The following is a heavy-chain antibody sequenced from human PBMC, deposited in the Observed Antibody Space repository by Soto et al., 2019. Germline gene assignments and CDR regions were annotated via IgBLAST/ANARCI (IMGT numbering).Heavy chain of an antibody. CDR2: IYYSGST. CDR1: GGSISSYY. CDR3: ARDSSRDSSGYYYKWNWFDP. J-gene: IGHJ5*02. V-gene: IGHV4-59*01. Sequence: PSETLSLTCTVSGGSISSYYWSWIRQPPGKGLEWIGYIYYSGSTNYNPSLKSRVAISVDTSKNQFSLKLSSVTAADTAVYYCARDSSRDSSGYYYKWNWFDPWGQGTLVTVSS. D-gene: IGHD3-22*01.